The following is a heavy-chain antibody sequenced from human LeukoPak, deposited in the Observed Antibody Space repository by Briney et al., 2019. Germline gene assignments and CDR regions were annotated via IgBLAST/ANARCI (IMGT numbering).Heavy chain of an antibody. CDR2: INWNGGDT. CDR1: GFTFDDYA. J-gene: IGHJ4*02. Sequence: LSGGSLRLSCAASGFTFDDYAMNWVRQGPGKGLEWVSGINWNGGDTGCADSVRGRFTISRDNAKNSLHLQMNSLTVEDTAFYYCARVKGGATTDYWGQGTLVTVSS. CDR3: ARVKGGATTDY. D-gene: IGHD1-26*01. V-gene: IGHV3-20*04.